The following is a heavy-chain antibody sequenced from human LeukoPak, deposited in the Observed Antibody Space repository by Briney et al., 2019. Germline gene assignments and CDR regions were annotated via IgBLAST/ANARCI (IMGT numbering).Heavy chain of an antibody. CDR2: IYYSGST. J-gene: IGHJ4*02. CDR1: GGSISSSSYY. D-gene: IGHD5-18*01. V-gene: IGHV4-39*07. Sequence: SETLSLTCTVSGGSISSSSYYWGWIRQPPGKGLEWIGSIYYSGSTNYNPSLKSRVTISVDTSKNQFSLKLSSVTAADTAVYYCARDPNRSRGYSYGFDYWGQGTLVTVSS. CDR3: ARDPNRSRGYSYGFDY.